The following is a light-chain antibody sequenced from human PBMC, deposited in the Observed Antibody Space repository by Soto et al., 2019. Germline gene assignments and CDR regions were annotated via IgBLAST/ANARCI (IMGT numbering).Light chain of an antibody. CDR3: SSYTSTTNIYV. Sequence: QSVLTQPASVSGSPGQSITISCTGSRSDVGSYDYVSWYQQYPGKAPKVIIYEVKYRPSGISDRFSASKSGNTASLTISGLQAEDEAEYFCSSYTSTTNIYVFGSGTKATVL. J-gene: IGLJ1*01. CDR1: RSDVGSYDY. V-gene: IGLV2-14*01. CDR2: EVK.